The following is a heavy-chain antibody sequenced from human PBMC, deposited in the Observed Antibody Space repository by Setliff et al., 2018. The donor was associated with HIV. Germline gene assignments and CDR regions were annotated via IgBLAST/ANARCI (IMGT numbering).Heavy chain of an antibody. J-gene: IGHJ4*02. CDR2: INHSGST. CDR1: GESISSKNYY. CDR3: ARGSKGGFFDY. Sequence: PSETLSLTCIVSGESISSKNYYWCWIRQPLPWGLEWIGEINHSGSTNYTPSLKSRVTISVDMSKNQFSLKLSSVTAADTAVYYCARGSKGGFFDYWGQGTLVTVSS. D-gene: IGHD3-16*01. V-gene: IGHV4-39*07.